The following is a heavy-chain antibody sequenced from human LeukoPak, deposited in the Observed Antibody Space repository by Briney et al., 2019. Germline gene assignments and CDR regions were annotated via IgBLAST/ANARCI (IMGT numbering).Heavy chain of an antibody. D-gene: IGHD5-12*01. V-gene: IGHV4-31*03. CDR1: GGSISSGGYY. CDR2: IYYSGST. CDR3: ARDHRGYVLYGMDV. Sequence: SETLSLTCTVSGGSISSGGYYWSWIRQHPGKGLEWIGYIYYSGSTYYNPSLKSRVTISVDTSKNQFSLKLSSVTAADTAVYYCARDHRGYVLYGMDVWGQGTTVTVSS. J-gene: IGHJ6*02.